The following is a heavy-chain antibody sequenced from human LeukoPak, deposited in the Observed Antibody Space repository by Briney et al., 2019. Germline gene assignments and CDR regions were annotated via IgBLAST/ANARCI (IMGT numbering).Heavy chain of an antibody. CDR2: IYYSGST. V-gene: IGHV4-39*07. CDR1: GGSISSSSYY. Sequence: SETLSLTCTVSGGSISSSSYYWGWIRQPPGKGLEWIGSIYYSGSTYYNPSLKSRVTISVDTSKNQFSLKLSSVTAADTAVYYCARDLWLGGYMDVWGKGTTVTISS. CDR3: ARDLWLGGYMDV. J-gene: IGHJ6*03. D-gene: IGHD3-10*01.